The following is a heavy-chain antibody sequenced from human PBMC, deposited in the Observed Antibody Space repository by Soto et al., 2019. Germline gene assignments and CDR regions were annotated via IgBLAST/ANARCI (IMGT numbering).Heavy chain of an antibody. CDR3: ARGRRDIVVVPAAMSRYYYYYYMDV. CDR1: GGSISSYY. D-gene: IGHD2-2*01. Sequence: SETLSLTFTVSGGSISSYYWSWIRQPPGKGLEWIGYIYYSGSTNYNPSLKSRVTISVDTSKNQFSLKLSSVTAADTAVYYCARGRRDIVVVPAAMSRYYYYYYMDVWGKGTTVTVSS. CDR2: IYYSGST. V-gene: IGHV4-59*12. J-gene: IGHJ6*03.